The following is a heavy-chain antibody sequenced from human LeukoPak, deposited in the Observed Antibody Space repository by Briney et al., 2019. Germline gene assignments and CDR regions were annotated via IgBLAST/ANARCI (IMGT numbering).Heavy chain of an antibody. V-gene: IGHV1-18*01. J-gene: IGHJ4*02. CDR3: ARGVVVVTAIPFDY. D-gene: IGHD2-21*02. CDR1: GYTFTRYG. CDR2: ISAYNGNT. Sequence: AGVKVSFKASGYTFTRYGISWVRQAPGQGLEWMGWISAYNGNTNYAQKSQGRVTMTTDTSTSTAYMELRSLRSDDTAVYYCARGVVVVTAIPFDYWGQGNLVTVSS.